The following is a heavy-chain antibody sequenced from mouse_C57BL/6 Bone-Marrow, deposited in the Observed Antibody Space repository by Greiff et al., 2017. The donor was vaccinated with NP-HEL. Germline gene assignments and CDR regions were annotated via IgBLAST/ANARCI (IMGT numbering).Heavy chain of an antibody. V-gene: IGHV1-64*01. Sequence: VQLQQPGAELVKPGASVKLSCKASGYTFTSYWMHWVKQRPGQGLEWIGMIHPNSGSTNYNEKFKSKATLTVDKSSSTAYMQRSSLTSEDSAVYYCARWLLPSYAMDYWGQGTSVTVSS. J-gene: IGHJ4*01. CDR1: GYTFTSYW. CDR2: IHPNSGST. CDR3: ARWLLPSYAMDY. D-gene: IGHD2-3*01.